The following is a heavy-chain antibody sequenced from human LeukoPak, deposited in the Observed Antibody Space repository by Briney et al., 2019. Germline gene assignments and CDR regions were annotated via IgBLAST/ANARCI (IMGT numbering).Heavy chain of an antibody. CDR3: ARVRGSYRPAYDY. Sequence: GASVKVSCKASGYTFTGYYMHWVRQAPGQGLEWMGWINPNSGGTNYAQKFQGRVTMTRDTSISTAYMELSRLRSDDTAVYYCARVRGSYRPAYDYWGQGTLVTVSS. CDR1: GYTFTGYY. CDR2: INPNSGGT. D-gene: IGHD1-26*01. J-gene: IGHJ4*02. V-gene: IGHV1-2*02.